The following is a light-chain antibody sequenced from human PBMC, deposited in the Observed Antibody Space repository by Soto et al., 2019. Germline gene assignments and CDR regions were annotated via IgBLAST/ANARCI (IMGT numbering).Light chain of an antibody. Sequence: QSALTQPASVSGSPGQSITISCTGTSSDVGGWTYVSWYQQHPGKAPKLMIYEVSNRPSGVSNRFSGSKSGNTASLTISGLQDEDEADYDCSSYTSTSTVYVFGTGTKLTVL. CDR3: SSYTSTSTVYV. J-gene: IGLJ1*01. CDR1: SSDVGGWTY. CDR2: EVS. V-gene: IGLV2-14*01.